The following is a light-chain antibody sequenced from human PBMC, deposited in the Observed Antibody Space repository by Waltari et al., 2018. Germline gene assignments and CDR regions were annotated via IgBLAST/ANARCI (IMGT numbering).Light chain of an antibody. CDR1: QSTSNW. J-gene: IGKJ4*01. CDR2: KAS. CDR3: QQYNSYSLLT. Sequence: DIQMTQSPSTLSASVGDRVTITWRAIQSTSNWLAWYQQKPGKAPKILIYKASTLESGVPSRFSGSGSGTEFTLTISSLQPDDFATYYCQQYNSYSLLTFGGGTKVEIK. V-gene: IGKV1-5*03.